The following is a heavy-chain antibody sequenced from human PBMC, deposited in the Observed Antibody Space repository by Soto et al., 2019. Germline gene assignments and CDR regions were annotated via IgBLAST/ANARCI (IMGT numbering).Heavy chain of an antibody. D-gene: IGHD1-1*01. CDR2: IYATGTT. V-gene: IGHV4-4*07. CDR3: VRDGTKTLRDWLDH. Sequence: PSETLSLTCTVSGASISGFYWSWIRKSAGKGLEWIGRIYATGTTDYNPSLKSRVMMSVDTSKKQFSLKLRSVTAEDPAVYYCVRDGTKTLRDWLDHWRQEISVTVAS. J-gene: IGHJ5*02. CDR1: GASISGFY.